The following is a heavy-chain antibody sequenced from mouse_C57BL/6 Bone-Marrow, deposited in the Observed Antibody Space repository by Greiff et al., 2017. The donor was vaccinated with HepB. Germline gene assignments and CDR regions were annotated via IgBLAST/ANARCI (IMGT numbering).Heavy chain of an antibody. Sequence: QVQLQQPGAELVKPGASVKLSCKASGYTFTSYWMHWVKQRPGQGLEWIGMIHPNSGSTNYNEKFKSKATLTVDKSSSTAYMQLSSLTSGDSAVYYCAREGDYYYGSSYGGYWYFDVWGTGTTVTVSS. J-gene: IGHJ1*03. CDR2: IHPNSGST. V-gene: IGHV1-64*01. CDR3: AREGDYYYGSSYGGYWYFDV. CDR1: GYTFTSYW. D-gene: IGHD1-1*01.